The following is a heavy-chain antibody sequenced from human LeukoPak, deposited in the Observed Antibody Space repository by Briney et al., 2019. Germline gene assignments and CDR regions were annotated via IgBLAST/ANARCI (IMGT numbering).Heavy chain of an antibody. CDR1: GGSISSYY. CDR2: IYYSGST. V-gene: IGHV4-59*08. Sequence: SETLSLTCTVSGGSISSYYWSWIQQPQGKGLEWIGYIYYSGSTNYNPSLKSRVTISVDTSKNQFSLKLSSVTAADTAVYYCARHIYDSLNYFDYWGQGTLVTVSS. J-gene: IGHJ4*02. D-gene: IGHD3-22*01. CDR3: ARHIYDSLNYFDY.